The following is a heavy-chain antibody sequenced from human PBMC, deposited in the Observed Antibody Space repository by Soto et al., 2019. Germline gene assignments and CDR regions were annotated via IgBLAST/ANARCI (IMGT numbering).Heavy chain of an antibody. CDR1: GGSISSSSYY. D-gene: IGHD3-22*01. J-gene: IGHJ5*02. V-gene: IGHV4-39*01. CDR2: IYYSGST. CDR3: ARQYYYYDSSRFDP. Sequence: SETLSLTCTVSGGSISSSSYYWGWIRQPPGKGLEWIGSIYYSGSTYYKPSLKNRVNISVDTSKNQLSLKLSSVTAADTVVYYCARQYYYYDSSRFDPWGQGTLVTVSS.